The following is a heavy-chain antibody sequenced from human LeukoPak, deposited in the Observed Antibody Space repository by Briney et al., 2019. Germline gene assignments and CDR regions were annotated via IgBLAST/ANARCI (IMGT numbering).Heavy chain of an antibody. D-gene: IGHD6-13*01. CDR3: ARASAAGPPPFFDY. J-gene: IGHJ4*02. CDR2: IYYSGST. V-gene: IGHV4-59*01. Sequence: PSETLSLTCTVSGGSISSYYWSWIRQPPGKGLEWIGYIYYSGSTNYNPSLKSRVTISVDTSKNQCSLKLSSVTAADTAVYYCARASAAGPPPFFDYWGKGTLVTVSS. CDR1: GGSISSYY.